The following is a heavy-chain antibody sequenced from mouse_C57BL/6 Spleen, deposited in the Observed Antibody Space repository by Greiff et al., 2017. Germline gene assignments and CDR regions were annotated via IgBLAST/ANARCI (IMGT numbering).Heavy chain of an antibody. Sequence: VQLQQSGAELVRPGASVTLSCKASGYTFTDYEMHWVKQTPVHGLEWIGAIDPEPGGTAYNQKFKGKAILTADKSSSTAYMELRSLTSEDSAVYYCTRPYGNIDYWGQGTTLTVSS. D-gene: IGHD2-1*01. CDR3: TRPYGNIDY. V-gene: IGHV1-15*01. J-gene: IGHJ2*01. CDR1: GYTFTDYE. CDR2: IDPEPGGT.